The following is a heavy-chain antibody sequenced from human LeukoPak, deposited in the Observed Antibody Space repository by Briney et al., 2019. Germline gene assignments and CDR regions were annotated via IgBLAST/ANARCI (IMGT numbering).Heavy chain of an antibody. CDR1: GFTFSSYA. CDR3: GGVFQISKIVVVPAGWFDP. CDR2: ISYDGSNK. Sequence: GRSLRLSCAASGFTFSSYAMHWVRQAPGKGLEWVAVISYDGSNKYYADSVKGRFTISRDNSKNTLYLQMNSLRAEDTAVYYCGGVFQISKIVVVPAGWFDPWGQGTLVTVSS. D-gene: IGHD2-2*01. V-gene: IGHV3-30-3*01. J-gene: IGHJ5*02.